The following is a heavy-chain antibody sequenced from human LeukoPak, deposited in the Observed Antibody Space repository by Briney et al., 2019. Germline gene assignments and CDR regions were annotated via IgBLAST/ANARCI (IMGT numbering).Heavy chain of an antibody. D-gene: IGHD5-24*01. CDR1: GYTFTSYG. V-gene: IGHV1-18*01. CDR3: ARDSGIGGWLHNDGWFDP. Sequence: GASVKVSCKASGYTFTSYGISWVRQAPGQGLEWMGWISAYNGNTNYAQKLQGRVTMTTDTSTSTAYMELRSLRSDDTAVYYCARDSGIGGWLHNDGWFDPWGQGTLVTASS. J-gene: IGHJ5*02. CDR2: ISAYNGNT.